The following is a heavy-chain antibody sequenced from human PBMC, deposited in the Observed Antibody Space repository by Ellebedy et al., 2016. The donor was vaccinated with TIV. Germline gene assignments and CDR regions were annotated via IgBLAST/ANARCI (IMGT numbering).Heavy chain of an antibody. CDR2: IWYDGSNK. CDR1: GFTFSSYG. D-gene: IGHD5-18*01. J-gene: IGHJ4*02. V-gene: IGHV3-33*01. CDR3: ARAGTAMVTFHLDY. Sequence: PGGSLRLSCAASGFTFSSYGMHWVRQAPGKGLEWVAVIWYDGSNKYYADSVKGRFTISRDNSKNTLYLQMNSLRAEETAVYYCARAGTAMVTFHLDYWGQGTLVTVSS.